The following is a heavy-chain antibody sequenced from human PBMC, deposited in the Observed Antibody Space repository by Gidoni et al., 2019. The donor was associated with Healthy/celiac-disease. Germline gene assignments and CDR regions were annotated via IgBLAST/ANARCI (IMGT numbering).Heavy chain of an antibody. CDR2: ISYDRSNK. J-gene: IGHJ4*02. CDR3: AKTLEMTTVVTPPDY. D-gene: IGHD4-17*01. V-gene: IGHV3-30*18. Sequence: QVQLVESGVGVVQPRRSLRLSCAAAGFPFSSYGMHWVRQAPGKGLGWVAVISYDRSNKYYADSVKGLFTISRDNSKNTLYLQMNSLRAEDTAVYYCAKTLEMTTVVTPPDYWGQGTLVTVSS. CDR1: GFPFSSYG.